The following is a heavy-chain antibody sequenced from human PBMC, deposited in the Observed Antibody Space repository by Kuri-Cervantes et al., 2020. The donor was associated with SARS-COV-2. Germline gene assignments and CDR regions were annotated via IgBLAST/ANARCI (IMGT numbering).Heavy chain of an antibody. CDR1: GYTFTSYG. CDR3: ARDEGVLRFLEWLPLGDAFDI. J-gene: IGHJ3*02. V-gene: IGHV1-18*01. CDR2: ISAYNGNT. D-gene: IGHD3-3*01. Sequence: ASVKVSCKASGYTFTSYGISWVRQAPGQGLEWMGWISAYNGNTNYAQKLQGRVTMTTDTSTSTAYMELRSLRSDDTAVYYCARDEGVLRFLEWLPLGDAFDIWGQGTMVNVAS.